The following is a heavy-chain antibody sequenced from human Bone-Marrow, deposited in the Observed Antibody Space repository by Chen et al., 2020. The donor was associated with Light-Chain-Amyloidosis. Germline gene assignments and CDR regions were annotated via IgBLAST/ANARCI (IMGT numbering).Heavy chain of an antibody. V-gene: IGHV3-23*01. Sequence: EWVSGISGSGGSRYYADSVKGRLTISRDNSKKALFLQMNSLRAEDTAVYYCAKDISYDDILPGYPADAFDIWGQGTMVTVSS. D-gene: IGHD3-9*01. J-gene: IGHJ3*02. CDR3: AKDISYDDILPGYPADAFDI. CDR2: ISGSGGSR.